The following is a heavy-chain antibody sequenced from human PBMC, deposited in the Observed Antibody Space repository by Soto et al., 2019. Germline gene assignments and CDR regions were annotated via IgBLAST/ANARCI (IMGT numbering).Heavy chain of an antibody. D-gene: IGHD3-22*01. V-gene: IGHV4-59*08. CDR3: ARLGGYYQSLDT. CDR2: VYYTGTT. J-gene: IGHJ5*02. CDR1: GGSIDSYY. Sequence: QVQLQESGPGLVKPSETLSLTCTVSGGSIDSYYWTWIRQPPGKGLEWIGYVYYTGTTTYSPSLKSRVXXXVXAAMNQISLKLSSVTAADTAFYYCARLGGYYQSLDTWGQGTLVTVSS.